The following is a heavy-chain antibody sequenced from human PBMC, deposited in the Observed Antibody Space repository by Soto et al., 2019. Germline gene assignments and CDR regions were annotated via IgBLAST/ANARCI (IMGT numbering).Heavy chain of an antibody. CDR3: ARDRPGPQHYFDY. D-gene: IGHD6-6*01. Sequence: PSETLSLTCTVSGGSISSGGYYWSWIRQHPGKGLEWIGYIYYSGSTYYNPSLKSRVTISVDTSKNQFSLKLSSVTAADTAVYYCARDRPGPQHYFDYWGLGNMVTVSS. J-gene: IGHJ4*02. V-gene: IGHV4-31*03. CDR1: GGSISSGGYY. CDR2: IYYSGST.